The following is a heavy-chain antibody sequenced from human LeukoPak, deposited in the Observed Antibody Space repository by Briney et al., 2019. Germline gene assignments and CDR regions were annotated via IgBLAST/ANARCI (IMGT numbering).Heavy chain of an antibody. J-gene: IGHJ4*02. CDR3: ARLSCSSTSCSTYDY. CDR2: INSDGSST. D-gene: IGHD2-2*01. CDR1: GFTLRNYL. Sequence: GGSLRLSCAVSGFTLRNYLMHWVRQAPRQGLVWVSRINSDGSSTSYADSVQGRFTISRDNAKNTLYLQMNSLRAEDTAVYYCARLSCSSTSCSTYDYWGQGTLVTVSS. V-gene: IGHV3-74*01.